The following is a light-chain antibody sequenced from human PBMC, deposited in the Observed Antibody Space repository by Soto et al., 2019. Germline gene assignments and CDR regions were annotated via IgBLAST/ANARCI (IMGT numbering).Light chain of an antibody. CDR2: APS. CDR3: QQSYTTPYT. V-gene: IGKV1-39*01. CDR1: QSISNF. Sequence: DIQMTQSPSSLSASVGDRVTITCRASQSISNFLHWYQQKQGKAPELLIYAPSSLHSGVPTRFSGSGSGTNFTLTISSFQPEDFATYSCQQSYTTPYTFGHGTKLEIK. J-gene: IGKJ2*01.